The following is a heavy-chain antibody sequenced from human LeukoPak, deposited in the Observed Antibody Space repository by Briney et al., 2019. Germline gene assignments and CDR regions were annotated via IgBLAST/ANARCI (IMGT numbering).Heavy chain of an antibody. Sequence: GGSLRLSCAASGFTFSSYSMNWVRQAPGKGLEWVSSISSSSSYIYYADSVKGRFTISRDNAKNSLYLQMNSLRAEDTAVYYCARGLLVRGGVPAAMDYWGQGTLVTVSS. V-gene: IGHV3-21*01. CDR3: ARGLLVRGGVPAAMDY. J-gene: IGHJ4*02. CDR1: GFTFSSYS. CDR2: ISSSSSYI. D-gene: IGHD2-2*01.